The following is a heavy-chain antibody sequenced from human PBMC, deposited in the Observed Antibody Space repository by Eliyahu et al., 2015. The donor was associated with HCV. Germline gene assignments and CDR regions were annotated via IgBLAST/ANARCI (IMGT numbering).Heavy chain of an antibody. CDR2: IYWDDDK. V-gene: IGHV2-5*02. D-gene: IGHD3-9*01. Sequence: QITLKESGPTLVKPTQTLTLTCTFSGFSLSTSGVGVGWIRQPPGKALEWLALIYWDDDKRYSPSLKSRLTITKDTSKNQVVLTMTNMDPVDTATYYCAHRGLSGDFDWLSWFDPWGQGTLVTVSS. CDR3: AHRGLSGDFDWLSWFDP. CDR1: GFSLSTSGVG. J-gene: IGHJ5*02.